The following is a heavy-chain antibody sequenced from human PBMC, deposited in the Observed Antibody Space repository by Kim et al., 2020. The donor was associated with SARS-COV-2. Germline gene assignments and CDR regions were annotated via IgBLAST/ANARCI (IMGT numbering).Heavy chain of an antibody. J-gene: IGHJ5*02. V-gene: IGHV4-39*01. Sequence: NPSLKSRVTISVDTSKSQFSLKLSSVTAADTDVYSCARLIEIEFNNWFDPWGQGTLVTVSS. D-gene: IGHD3-10*01. CDR3: ARLIEIEFNNWFDP.